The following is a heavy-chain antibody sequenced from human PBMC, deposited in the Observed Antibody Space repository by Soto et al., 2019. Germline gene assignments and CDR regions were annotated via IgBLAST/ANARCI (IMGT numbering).Heavy chain of an antibody. V-gene: IGHV4-30-4*01. CDR2: IYYSGST. CDR1: GDSISSDDYY. D-gene: IGHD2-21*01. Sequence: SETLSLTCTVSGDSISSDDYYWSWIRQPPGRGLEWLGYIYYSGSTSYNASLKSRLTMSVDTSKSQFSLTLSSVTAADTAVYYCATLPPRIVVKVLPIPMWGPGTLVT. CDR3: ATLPPRIVVKVLPIPM. J-gene: IGHJ4*01.